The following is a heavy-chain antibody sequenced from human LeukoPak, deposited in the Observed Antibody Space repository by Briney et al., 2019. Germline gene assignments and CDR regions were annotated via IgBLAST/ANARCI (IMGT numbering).Heavy chain of an antibody. V-gene: IGHV4-61*02. D-gene: IGHD4-23*01. CDR2: MSSSGST. Sequence: PSQTLSLTCTVSGGSISSTRYYWNWIRQPAGTGLEWIGRMSSSGSTNYNPSLKSRVTMSVDTSKNQFSLKLSSVTAADTAVYHCARLSYGGNPRASYYMDVWGKGTTVTISS. J-gene: IGHJ6*03. CDR3: ARLSYGGNPRASYYMDV. CDR1: GGSISSTRYY.